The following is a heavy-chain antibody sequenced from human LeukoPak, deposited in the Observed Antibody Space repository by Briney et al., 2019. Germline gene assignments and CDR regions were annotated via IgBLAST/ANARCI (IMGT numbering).Heavy chain of an antibody. CDR1: GGSISSGGYY. CDR2: IYHSGST. CDR3: ARDPRDAFDI. J-gene: IGHJ3*02. V-gene: IGHV4-30-2*01. Sequence: PSESLSLTCTVSGGSISSGGYYWSWIRQPPGKGLEWIGYIYHSGSTYYNPSLKSRVTISVDRSKNQFSLKLSSVTAADTAVYYCARDPRDAFDIWGQGTMVTVSS.